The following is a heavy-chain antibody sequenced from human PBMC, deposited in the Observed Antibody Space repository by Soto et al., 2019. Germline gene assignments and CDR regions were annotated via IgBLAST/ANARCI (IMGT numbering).Heavy chain of an antibody. CDR3: ARGDAVVWEVHY. J-gene: IGHJ4*02. D-gene: IGHD1-26*01. CDR1: GDSINNYF. CDR2: IFYDGRT. Sequence: QVQLQESGPGLVKPSETLSLTCTVSGDSINNYFWSWIRQPPGKGLEWIGHIFYDGRTSYNPSLESRVTISIDTSKTQFSLKLNSVTAADTAVYYCARGDAVVWEVHYWGQGTLVTVSP. V-gene: IGHV4-59*01.